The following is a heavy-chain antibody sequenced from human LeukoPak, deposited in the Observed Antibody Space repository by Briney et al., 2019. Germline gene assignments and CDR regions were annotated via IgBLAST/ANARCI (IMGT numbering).Heavy chain of an antibody. Sequence: SETLSLTCTVSGGSISSYYWSWIRQPPGKGLEWIGYIYYSGSTNYNPSLKSRVTISLDTSKNQFSLKLSSVTAADTAVYYCAAEDDYGDSPHYWGQGTLVTVSS. CDR3: AAEDDYGDSPHY. CDR1: GGSISSYY. CDR2: IYYSGST. J-gene: IGHJ4*02. V-gene: IGHV4-59*01. D-gene: IGHD4-17*01.